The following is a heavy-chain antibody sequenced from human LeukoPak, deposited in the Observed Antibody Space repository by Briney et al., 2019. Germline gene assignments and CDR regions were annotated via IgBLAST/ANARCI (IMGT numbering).Heavy chain of an antibody. V-gene: IGHV4-61*01. Sequence: SETLSLTCTVSGGSVSNGSYYWSWIRQPPGKGLEWIGNMLYSGRSNYNPSLKTRVTISVDSSMNQFSLLLTSATAADTAVYYCARDSLLRGSGWDYSYFDLWGRGTLVTVSS. D-gene: IGHD6-25*01. CDR3: ARDSLLRGSGWDYSYFDL. CDR2: MLYSGRS. CDR1: GGSVSNGSYY. J-gene: IGHJ2*01.